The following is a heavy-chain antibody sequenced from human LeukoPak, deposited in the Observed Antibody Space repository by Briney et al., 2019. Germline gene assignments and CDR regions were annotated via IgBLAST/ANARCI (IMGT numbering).Heavy chain of an antibody. CDR2: IKQDGSDK. CDR3: AKWAENHYDFWSGSYYFDY. D-gene: IGHD3-3*01. V-gene: IGHV3-7*01. Sequence: GGSLRLSCAASGFTFTNYWMSWVRQAPGKGLEWVANIKQDGSDKFYVDSVKGRFTISRDNAKNKLYLQMNSLRAEDTAVYYCAKWAENHYDFWSGSYYFDYWGQGTLVTVSS. CDR1: GFTFTNYW. J-gene: IGHJ4*02.